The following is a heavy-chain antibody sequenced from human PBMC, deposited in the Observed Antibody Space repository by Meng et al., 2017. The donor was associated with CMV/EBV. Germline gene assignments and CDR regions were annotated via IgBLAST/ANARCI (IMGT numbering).Heavy chain of an antibody. CDR1: GGTFSSYA. J-gene: IGHJ4*02. D-gene: IGHD3-10*01. CDR2: IIPILGIA. Sequence: SVKVSCKASGGTFSSYAISWVRQAPGQGLEWMGGIIPILGIANYAQKFQGRVTITADKSTSTAYMELSSLRSEDTAVYYCAGGYDGSGLDYWGQGTLVTVSS. V-gene: IGHV1-69*10. CDR3: AGGYDGSGLDY.